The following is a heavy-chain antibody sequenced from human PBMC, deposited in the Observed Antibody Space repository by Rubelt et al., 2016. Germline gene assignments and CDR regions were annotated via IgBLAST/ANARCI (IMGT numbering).Heavy chain of an antibody. V-gene: IGHV4-31*01. Sequence: QVQLQESGPGLVKPSQTLSLTCTVSGGSISSSGYYWSWIRQHPGKGLEWIGYIYYSGSTYYNPSLMSLVTISVDTSKNQFSLKLSSVTAADTAVYYCARATGSSWYKDWFDPWGQGTPVTVSS. CDR2: IYYSGST. J-gene: IGHJ5*02. CDR3: ARATGSSWYKDWFDP. CDR1: GGSISSSGYY. D-gene: IGHD6-13*01.